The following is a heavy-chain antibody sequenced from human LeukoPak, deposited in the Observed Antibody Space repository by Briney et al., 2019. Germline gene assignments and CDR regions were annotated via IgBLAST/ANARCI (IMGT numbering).Heavy chain of an antibody. Sequence: GGSLRLSCAASGSTFSSYAMSWVRQAPGKGLEWVSAISGSGGSTYYADSVKGRFTISRDNAKNSLYLQMNSPRAEDTAVYYCARDKDKYYYGMDVWGQGTTVTVSS. CDR1: GSTFSSYA. V-gene: IGHV3-23*01. CDR2: ISGSGGST. D-gene: IGHD2-15*01. J-gene: IGHJ6*02. CDR3: ARDKDKYYYGMDV.